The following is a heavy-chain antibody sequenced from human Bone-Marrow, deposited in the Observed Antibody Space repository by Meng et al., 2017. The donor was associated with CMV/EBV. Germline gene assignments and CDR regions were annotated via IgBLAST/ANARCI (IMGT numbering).Heavy chain of an antibody. J-gene: IGHJ4*02. CDR2: INPSGGST. D-gene: IGHD2-2*01. V-gene: IGHV1-46*01. CDR1: GYTFTSYY. CDR3: ARDLYSADIVVVPAAMPRPVDY. Sequence: ASVKVSCKASGYTFTSYYMHWVRQAPGQGLEWMGIINPSGGSTGYAQKFQGRVTMTRDTSTSTVYMELSSLRSEDTAVYYCARDLYSADIVVVPAAMPRPVDYWGQGTLVTVSS.